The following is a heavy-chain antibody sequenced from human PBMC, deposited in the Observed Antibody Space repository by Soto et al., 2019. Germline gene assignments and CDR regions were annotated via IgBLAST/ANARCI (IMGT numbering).Heavy chain of an antibody. J-gene: IGHJ4*02. CDR2: ISGSGGST. Sequence: GGSLRLSCAASGFTFSSYAMSWVRQAPGKGLEWVSAISGSGGSTYYAHSVKGRFTISRDNSKNTLYLQTTSLRADDTAVYYCAREGPYYFDYWGQGTLVTVSS. V-gene: IGHV3-23*01. CDR3: AREGPYYFDY. D-gene: IGHD1-26*01. CDR1: GFTFSSYA.